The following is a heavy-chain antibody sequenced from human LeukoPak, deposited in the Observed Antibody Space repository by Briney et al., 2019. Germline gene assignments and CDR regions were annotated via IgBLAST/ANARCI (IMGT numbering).Heavy chain of an antibody. D-gene: IGHD3-16*01. J-gene: IGHJ3*01. Sequence: SETLSLTCAVSGGSISSYYWSWIRQSPGKGLEWIAYIYHSGNTNYNPSFKSRVTISLDTSKNQFSLHLTSVTAADTAVYFCARDDYGVFDAFDVWGQGTVVTVSS. CDR3: ARDDYGVFDAFDV. V-gene: IGHV4-59*08. CDR2: IYHSGNT. CDR1: GGSISSYY.